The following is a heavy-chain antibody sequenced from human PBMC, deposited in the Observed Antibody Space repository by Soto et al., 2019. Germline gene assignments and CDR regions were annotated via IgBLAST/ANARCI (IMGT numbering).Heavy chain of an antibody. CDR3: ASVLYSSSWYYYYGMDV. CDR1: GGTFSSYA. CDR2: IIPIFGTA. V-gene: IGHV1-69*01. D-gene: IGHD6-13*01. J-gene: IGHJ6*02. Sequence: QVQLVQSGGEVKKPGSSVKVSCKASGGTFSSYAISWVRQAPGQGLEWMGGIIPIFGTANYAQKFQGRVTITADESTSTAYMELSSLRSEDTAVYYCASVLYSSSWYYYYGMDVWGQGTTVTVSS.